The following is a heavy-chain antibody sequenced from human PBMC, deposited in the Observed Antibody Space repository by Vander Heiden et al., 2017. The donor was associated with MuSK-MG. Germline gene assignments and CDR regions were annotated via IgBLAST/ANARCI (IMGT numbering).Heavy chain of an antibody. V-gene: IGHV3-23*01. J-gene: IGHJ4*02. D-gene: IGHD3-22*01. CDR1: GFTLSRYD. CDR2: ISGNGGST. Sequence: EVQLLESGGGLVQPGGSLRLSCAAFGFTLSRYDMSCVRQAPGKGLEGVSAISGNGGSTYYADSVKGRFTISRDNSKNTLFLQMNSLRAEDTAVYYCAKEVGYEYDRGGFDYWGQGTLVTVSS. CDR3: AKEVGYEYDRGGFDY.